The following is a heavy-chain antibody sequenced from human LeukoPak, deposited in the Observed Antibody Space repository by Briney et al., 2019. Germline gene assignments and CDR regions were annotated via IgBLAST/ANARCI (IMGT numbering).Heavy chain of an antibody. CDR1: GFTFSTYA. J-gene: IGHJ4*02. V-gene: IGHV3-30*07. Sequence: GGSLRLSCAASGFTFSTYAIHWVRQAPGKGLEWVAVISYDGTNKNYADSVKGRFTISRDNSKNTLYLQLNSLRAEDTAVYYCARDRTPSWSAYSNPTFHYWGQGTLVTVSS. D-gene: IGHD4-11*01. CDR3: ARDRTPSWSAYSNPTFHY. CDR2: ISYDGTNK.